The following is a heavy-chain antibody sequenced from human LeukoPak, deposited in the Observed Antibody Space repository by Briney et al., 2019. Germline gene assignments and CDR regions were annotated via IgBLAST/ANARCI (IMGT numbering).Heavy chain of an antibody. CDR3: ARARQSTIFGVGRSLRGWFDP. J-gene: IGHJ5*02. Sequence: PSETLSLTCAVYGGSFSGYYWSWIRQPPGKGLEWIGEINHSGSTNYNPSLKSRVTISVDTSKNQFSLKLSSVTAADTAVYYCARARQSTIFGVGRSLRGWFDPWGQGTLVTVSS. CDR1: GGSFSGYY. V-gene: IGHV4-34*01. D-gene: IGHD3-3*01. CDR2: INHSGST.